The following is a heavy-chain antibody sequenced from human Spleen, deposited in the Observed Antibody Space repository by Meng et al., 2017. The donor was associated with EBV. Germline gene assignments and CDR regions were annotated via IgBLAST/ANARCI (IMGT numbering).Heavy chain of an antibody. CDR3: ARETNFVSGDF. CDR2: ISAHTNKT. D-gene: IGHD1-1*01. Sequence: QLSQSGAERKKPGASVNVSWQAAGYKFVYYGISWVRQAPGQGLEWMGWISAHTNKTNYLQKFQGRLMMTTDTYTNTVYIELTSLTSEDTAMYYCARETNFVSGDFWGQGTLVTVSS. CDR1: GYKFVYYG. V-gene: IGHV1-18*01. J-gene: IGHJ4*02.